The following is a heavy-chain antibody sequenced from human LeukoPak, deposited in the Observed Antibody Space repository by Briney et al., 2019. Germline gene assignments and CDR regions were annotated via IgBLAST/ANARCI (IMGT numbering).Heavy chain of an antibody. CDR3: ARAHDWGDFDY. CDR1: GGSVSSGIYY. V-gene: IGHV4-61*01. J-gene: IGHJ4*02. CDR2: ISYSGTN. D-gene: IGHD3-9*01. Sequence: SETLSLTCTVSGGSVSSGIYYWSWVRQPPGKGLEWIGYISYSGTNNYSPSLRSRVTISADTSKNQFSLKLSSVTAADTAIYYCARAHDWGDFDYWGQGTLVTVSS.